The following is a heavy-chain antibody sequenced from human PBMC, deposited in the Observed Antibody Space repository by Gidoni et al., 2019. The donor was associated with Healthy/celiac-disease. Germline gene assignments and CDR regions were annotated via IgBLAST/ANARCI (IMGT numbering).Heavy chain of an antibody. CDR1: GFTFSSYW. Sequence: EVQLVESGGGLVQPGGSLRISCAASGFTFSSYWMSWVRQAPGKGLEWVANIKQDGSEKYYVDSVKGRFTISRDNAKNSLYLQMNSLRAEDTAVYYCARAPHLVAATKSTFDYWGQGTLVTVSS. CDR2: IKQDGSEK. J-gene: IGHJ4*02. CDR3: ARAPHLVAATKSTFDY. V-gene: IGHV3-7*03. D-gene: IGHD2-15*01.